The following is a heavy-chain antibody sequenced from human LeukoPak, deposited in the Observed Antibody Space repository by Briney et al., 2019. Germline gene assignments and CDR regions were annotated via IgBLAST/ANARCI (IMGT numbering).Heavy chain of an antibody. V-gene: IGHV4-59*01. J-gene: IGHJ3*02. CDR3: ASYFFDQSKALDI. CDR1: GGSISSYY. CDR2: IYHTGNT. D-gene: IGHD3-9*01. Sequence: SETLSLTCTVPGGSISSYYWSWIRQAPGKGLEWIEYIYHTGNTNCNPSLKSRVTISIDTAKNQFSLRLSSVTAADTAIYYCASYFFDQSKALDIWGQGTMVTVSA.